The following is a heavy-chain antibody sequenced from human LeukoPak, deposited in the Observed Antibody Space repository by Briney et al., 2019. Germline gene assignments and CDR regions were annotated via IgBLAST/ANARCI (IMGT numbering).Heavy chain of an antibody. D-gene: IGHD2-2*01. J-gene: IGHJ4*02. Sequence: GGSLRLSCAASGFTFSNAWMSWVRQAPGKGLEWVGRIKSKTDGGTTDYAAPVKGRFTISRDDSKNTLYLQMNSLKTEDTAVYYCTTEIVPAAIFSEGSFDYWGQGTLVTVSS. V-gene: IGHV3-15*01. CDR3: TTEIVPAAIFSEGSFDY. CDR1: GFTFSNAW. CDR2: IKSKTDGGTT.